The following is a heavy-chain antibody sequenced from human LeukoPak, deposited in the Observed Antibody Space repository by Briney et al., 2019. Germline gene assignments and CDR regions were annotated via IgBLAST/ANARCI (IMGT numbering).Heavy chain of an antibody. J-gene: IGHJ5*02. CDR3: ARFVVAGTPPNWFDP. CDR2: INHSGST. V-gene: IGHV4-34*01. D-gene: IGHD2-2*01. Sequence: SETLSLTCAVYGGSFSGYYWSWIRQPPGKGLEWIGEINHSGSTNYNPSLKSRVTISADTSKNQFSLELRSVTAADTAVYYCARFVVAGTPPNWFDPWGQGTLSPSPQ. CDR1: GGSFSGYY.